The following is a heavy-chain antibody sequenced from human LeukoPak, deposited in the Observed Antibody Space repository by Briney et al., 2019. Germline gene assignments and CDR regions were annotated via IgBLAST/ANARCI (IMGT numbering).Heavy chain of an antibody. V-gene: IGHV3-30-3*01. J-gene: IGHJ4*02. CDR3: AREGSYYYDSSGFGLGFLEYYFDY. D-gene: IGHD3-22*01. CDR2: ISYDGSNK. Sequence: GGSLRLSCAASGFTFSSYAMHWVRQAPGKGLEWVAVISYDGSNKYYADSVKGRFTIPRDNSKNTLYLQMNSLRAEDTAVYYCAREGSYYYDSSGFGLGFLEYYFDYWGQGTLVTVSS. CDR1: GFTFSSYA.